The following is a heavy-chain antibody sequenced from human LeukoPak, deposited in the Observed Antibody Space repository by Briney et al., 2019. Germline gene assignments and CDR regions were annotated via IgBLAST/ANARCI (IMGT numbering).Heavy chain of an antibody. Sequence: GGSLRLSCAASGFTFSHYSMNWVRQAPGKGPEWVSSISSSSSYIYYADSVKGRFTISRDNAKNSLYLQMNSLRAEDTAVYYCARGRYGSGASDHDYWGQGTLVTVSS. CDR2: ISSSSSYI. CDR3: ARGRYGSGASDHDY. CDR1: GFTFSHYS. D-gene: IGHD3-10*01. V-gene: IGHV3-21*01. J-gene: IGHJ4*02.